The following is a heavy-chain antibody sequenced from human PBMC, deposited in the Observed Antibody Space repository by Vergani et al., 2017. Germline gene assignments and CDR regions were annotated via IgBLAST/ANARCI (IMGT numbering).Heavy chain of an antibody. Sequence: QMQLQESGPGLVKASETLSLTCTVSGDSIISRSYYLGWIRQPPGKGLEWIGSIYNSGNGDSSSSLKSRVTISGDTSKNQFSLKLTSVTAADTAVYYCASVKYYSDSTSHFRGRYFDVWGHGTLVTVPS. CDR2: IYNSGNG. CDR1: GDSIISRSYY. D-gene: IGHD3-16*01. CDR3: ASVKYYSDSTSHFRGRYFDV. J-gene: IGHJ2*01. V-gene: IGHV4-39*01.